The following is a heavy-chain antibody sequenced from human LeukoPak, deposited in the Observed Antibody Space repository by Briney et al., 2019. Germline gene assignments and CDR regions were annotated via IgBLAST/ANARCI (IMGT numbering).Heavy chain of an antibody. D-gene: IGHD2-8*02. CDR2: IKSKTDGGTT. Sequence: GGSLRLSCAASGFTFSNAWMSWVRQAPGKGLEWVGRIKSKTDGGTTDYAAPVKGRFTISRDDSKNTLYLQMNSLKAEDTAVYYCVRWGNAKVLDIWGQGTMVTVSS. CDR3: VRWGNAKVLDI. V-gene: IGHV3-15*01. J-gene: IGHJ3*02. CDR1: GFTFSNAW.